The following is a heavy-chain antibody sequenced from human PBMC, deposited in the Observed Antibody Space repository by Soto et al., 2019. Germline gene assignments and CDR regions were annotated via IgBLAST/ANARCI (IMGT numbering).Heavy chain of an antibody. D-gene: IGHD3-3*01. Sequence: QVLLAQSGAEVKKPGSSVKVSCQTSRGTFNTSPISWVRQAPGQGLEWLGDIVPVFGMVNYAQQFLDRLNLTADESTTRVCMEVSRLTPEDPAVYFCATPQLRGRQYDYRSPATASLYHSGLGVWGQGTTVIVSS. CDR3: ATPQLRGRQYDYRSPATASLYHSGLGV. J-gene: IGHJ6*02. CDR1: RGTFNTSP. CDR2: IVPVFGMV. V-gene: IGHV1-69*01.